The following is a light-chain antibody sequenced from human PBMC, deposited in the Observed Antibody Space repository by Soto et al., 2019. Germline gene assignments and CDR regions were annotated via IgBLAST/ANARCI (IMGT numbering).Light chain of an antibody. CDR2: DVS. CDR1: SSDVGNYNY. CDR3: SSYTSSTTLYV. Sequence: QSALTQPASVSGSPGQSITISCTGASSDVGNYNYVSWYQQHPGKAPKLIIYDVSNRPSGVSNRFSGSKSGNTASLTISGLQAEDEAYYYCSSYTSSTTLYVFGTGTKVTVL. J-gene: IGLJ1*01. V-gene: IGLV2-14*03.